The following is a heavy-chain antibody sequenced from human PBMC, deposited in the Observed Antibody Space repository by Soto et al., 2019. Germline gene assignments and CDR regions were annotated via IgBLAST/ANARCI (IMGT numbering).Heavy chain of an antibody. CDR1: GFIFGDYE. D-gene: IGHD3-10*01. Sequence: SLRLSCAASGFIFGDYEMNWVRQAPGKGLEWIAHISFSGSTIYYADSVKGRFSISRDNSNNFLYLQLSGLRADDSAVYYCTRGAGFFYGVDVWGLGTPVTVYS. V-gene: IGHV3-48*03. CDR2: ISFSGSTI. J-gene: IGHJ6*02. CDR3: TRGAGFFYGVDV.